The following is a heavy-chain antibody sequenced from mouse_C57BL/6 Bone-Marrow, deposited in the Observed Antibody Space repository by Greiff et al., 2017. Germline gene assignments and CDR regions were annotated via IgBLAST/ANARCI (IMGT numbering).Heavy chain of an antibody. D-gene: IGHD2-3*01. V-gene: IGHV1-59*01. CDR1: GYTFTSYW. CDR3: ARVDGYYGYFDV. CDR2: IDPSDSYT. Sequence: QVQLKQPGAELVRPGTSVKLSCKASGYTFTSYWMHWVKQRPGQGLEWIGVIDPSDSYTNYNQKFKGKATLTVDPSSSTAYMQLSSLTSEDSAVYYCARVDGYYGYFDVWGTGTTVTVSS. J-gene: IGHJ1*03.